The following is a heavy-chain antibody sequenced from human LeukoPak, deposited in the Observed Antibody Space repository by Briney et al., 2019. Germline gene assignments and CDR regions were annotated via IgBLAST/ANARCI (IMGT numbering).Heavy chain of an antibody. D-gene: IGHD3-22*01. Sequence: GGSLRLSCAASGFTFSSYAMSWVRQAPGKGLEWVSAISGSGGSTYYAYSVKGRFTISRDNSKNTLYLQMNSLRAEDTAVYYRAKDRFRYYYDRSGALWGRGTLVTVSS. J-gene: IGHJ2*01. CDR3: AKDRFRYYYDRSGAL. V-gene: IGHV3-23*01. CDR1: GFTFSSYA. CDR2: ISGSGGST.